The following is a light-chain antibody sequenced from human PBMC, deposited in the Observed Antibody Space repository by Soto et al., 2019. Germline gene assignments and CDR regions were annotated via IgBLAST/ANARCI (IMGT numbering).Light chain of an antibody. CDR2: STN. CDR1: SGSVSSSHY. Sequence: QTVVTQEPSFSVSPGGTVTLTCGLSSGSVSSSHYHSWYRQTPGQAPRTLVYSTNTRSSGVPDRFSGSILGNKTALTITVAEAVDDSDYCCVRFMRSGVVFGRGSQLT. CDR3: VRFMRSGVV. J-gene: IGLJ3*02. V-gene: IGLV8-61*01.